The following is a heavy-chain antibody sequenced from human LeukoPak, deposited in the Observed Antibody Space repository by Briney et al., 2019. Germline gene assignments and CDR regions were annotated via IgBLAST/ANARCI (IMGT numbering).Heavy chain of an antibody. J-gene: IGHJ6*02. CDR2: IYPGDSDT. Sequence: GESLKISCKGSGYSFTNYWIGWVRQMLGKGLEWMGIIYPGDSDTRYSPSFQGQLTISADKSISTAYLQWSSLKASDTAMYYCARHLSYYGSGSLYGMDVRGQGTTVTVSS. V-gene: IGHV5-51*01. CDR1: GYSFTNYW. CDR3: ARHLSYYGSGSLYGMDV. D-gene: IGHD3-10*01.